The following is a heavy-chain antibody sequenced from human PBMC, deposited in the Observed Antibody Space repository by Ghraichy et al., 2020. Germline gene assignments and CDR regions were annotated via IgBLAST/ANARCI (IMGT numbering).Heavy chain of an antibody. D-gene: IGHD2-2*01. CDR2: INHSGST. Sequence: SETLSLTCAVYGGSFSGYYWSWIRQPPGKGLEWIGEINHSGSTNYNPSLKSRVTISVDTSKNQFSLKLSSVTAADTAVYYCAREGYVVVVPAALRYYYYMDVWGKGTTVTVSS. CDR3: AREGYVVVVPAALRYYYYMDV. J-gene: IGHJ6*03. V-gene: IGHV4-34*01. CDR1: GGSFSGYY.